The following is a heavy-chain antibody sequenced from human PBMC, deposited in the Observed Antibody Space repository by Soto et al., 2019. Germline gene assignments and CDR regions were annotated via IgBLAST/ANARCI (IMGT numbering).Heavy chain of an antibody. CDR3: ANLKSGYSYGYFDY. CDR1: GFTFSIYV. V-gene: IGHV3-23*01. Sequence: EVQLLESGGGLVQPGGSLRLSCAASGFTFSIYVMSWVRQATGKGLEWVSAISGSGGSTYYADSVKGRFTISRDNSKNTLYLQVNCLRAEDTALYYCANLKSGYSYGYFDYWGQGTLVTVSS. D-gene: IGHD5-18*01. CDR2: ISGSGGST. J-gene: IGHJ4*02.